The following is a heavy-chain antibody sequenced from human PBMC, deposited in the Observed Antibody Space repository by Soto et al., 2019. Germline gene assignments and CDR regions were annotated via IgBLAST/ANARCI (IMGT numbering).Heavy chain of an antibody. V-gene: IGHV3-33*01. CDR1: GFTFSSYG. CDR3: ARGGVASDYFDY. D-gene: IGHD2-15*01. Sequence: QVQLVESGGGVVQPGRSLRLSCAASGFTFSSYGMHWVRQAPGKGLEWVAVIWYDGSNKYYADSMKGRFTISRDNSKNTLYLQMNSLRAEDTAVYYCARGGVASDYFDYWGQGTLVTVSS. J-gene: IGHJ4*02. CDR2: IWYDGSNK.